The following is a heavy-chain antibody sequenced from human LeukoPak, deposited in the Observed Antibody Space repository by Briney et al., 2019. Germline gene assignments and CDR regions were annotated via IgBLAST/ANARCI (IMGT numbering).Heavy chain of an antibody. D-gene: IGHD2-2*01. V-gene: IGHV1-69*05. Sequence: SVKVSCKASGGTFSSYAISWVRQAPGQGLEWMGGIVPIFGTANYAQKFQGRVTITTDESTSTAYMELSSLRSEDTAVYYCATLEGYCSSTSCYYVEWGQGTLVTVSS. CDR3: ATLEGYCSSTSCYYVE. CDR2: IVPIFGTA. CDR1: GGTFSSYA. J-gene: IGHJ4*02.